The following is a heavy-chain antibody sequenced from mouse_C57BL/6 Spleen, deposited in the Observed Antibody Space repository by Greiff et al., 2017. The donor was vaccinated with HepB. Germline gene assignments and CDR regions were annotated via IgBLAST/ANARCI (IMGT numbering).Heavy chain of an antibody. CDR3: ARWGATNAMDY. V-gene: IGHV1-81*01. CDR1: GYTFTSYG. Sequence: VKLQESGAELARPGASVKLSCKASGYTFTSYGISWVKQRTGQGLEWIGEIYPRSGNTYYNEKFKGKATLTADKSSSTAYMELRSLTSEDSAVYFCARWGATNAMDYWGQGTSVTVSS. D-gene: IGHD3-1*01. CDR2: IYPRSGNT. J-gene: IGHJ4*01.